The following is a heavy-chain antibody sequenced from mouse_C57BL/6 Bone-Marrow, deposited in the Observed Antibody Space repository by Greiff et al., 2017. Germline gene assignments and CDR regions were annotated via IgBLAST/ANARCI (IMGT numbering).Heavy chain of an antibody. J-gene: IGHJ3*01. CDR3: ARYYCGSSPTSWFAY. CDR1: GFNIKNTY. V-gene: IGHV14-3*01. Sequence: EVQLQQSVAELVRPGASVKLSCTASGFNIKNTYMHWVKQRPEQGLEWIGRIDPANGNTKYAPKFQGKATITADTSSNTAYLQLSSLTSEDTAFYYCARYYCGSSPTSWFAYWGQGTLVTVSA. CDR2: IDPANGNT. D-gene: IGHD1-1*01.